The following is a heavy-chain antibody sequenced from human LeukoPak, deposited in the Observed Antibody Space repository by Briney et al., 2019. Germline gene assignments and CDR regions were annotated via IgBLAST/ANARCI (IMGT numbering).Heavy chain of an antibody. CDR2: IYYSGDT. Sequence: PSETLSLTCTVSGGSISSYYWSWIRQPPGKGLEWLGYIYYSGDTNYNPSLKSRVTISVDTSKNQFSLKLSSVTAADTAVYYCARLWGPFGRNSETDAFDIWGQGTMVTVSS. CDR1: GGSISSYY. CDR3: ARLWGPFGRNSETDAFDI. V-gene: IGHV4-59*08. J-gene: IGHJ3*02. D-gene: IGHD4-23*01.